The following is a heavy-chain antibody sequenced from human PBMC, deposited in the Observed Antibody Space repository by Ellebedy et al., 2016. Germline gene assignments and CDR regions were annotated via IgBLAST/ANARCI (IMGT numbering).Heavy chain of an antibody. Sequence: ASVKVSXXASGYTFTSYYMHWVRQAPGQGLEWMGIINPSGGSTSYAQKFQGRVTMTRDTSTSTVYMELSSLRSEDTAVHYCARGAHRYSSSWYESAFDIWGQGTMVTVSS. J-gene: IGHJ3*02. CDR2: INPSGGST. CDR3: ARGAHRYSSSWYESAFDI. CDR1: GYTFTSYY. D-gene: IGHD6-13*01. V-gene: IGHV1-46*01.